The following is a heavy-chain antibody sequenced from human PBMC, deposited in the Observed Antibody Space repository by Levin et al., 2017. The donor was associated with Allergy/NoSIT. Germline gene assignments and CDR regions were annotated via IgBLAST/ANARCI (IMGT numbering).Heavy chain of an antibody. Sequence: SQTLSLTCTVSGGSISSGDYYWSWIRQPPGKGLEWIGYIYYSGSTYYNPSLKSRVTISVDTSKNQFSLKLSSVTAADTAVYYCAREGIFGVDHYGMDVWGQGTTVTVSS. CDR1: GGSISSGDYY. CDR2: IYYSGST. V-gene: IGHV4-30-4*01. D-gene: IGHD3-3*01. CDR3: AREGIFGVDHYGMDV. J-gene: IGHJ6*02.